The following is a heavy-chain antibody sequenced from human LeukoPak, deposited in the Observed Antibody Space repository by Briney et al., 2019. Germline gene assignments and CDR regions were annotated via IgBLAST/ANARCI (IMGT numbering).Heavy chain of an antibody. J-gene: IGHJ6*02. CDR2: ISSSSSYI. CDR3: ARDGVVPAAMIDYYYYGMDV. Sequence: GGSLRLSCAASGFTFSSYSMNWVRQAPGKGLEWVSSISSSSSYIYYADSVRGRFTISRDNAKNSLYLQMNSLRAEDTAVYYCARDGVVPAAMIDYYYYGMDVWGQGTTVTVSS. V-gene: IGHV3-21*01. D-gene: IGHD2-2*01. CDR1: GFTFSSYS.